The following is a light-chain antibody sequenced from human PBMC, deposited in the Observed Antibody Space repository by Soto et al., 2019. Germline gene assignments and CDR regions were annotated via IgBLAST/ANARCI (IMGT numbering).Light chain of an antibody. CDR3: QQYNTYFSLT. CDR1: QTISSW. J-gene: IGKJ4*01. CDR2: KAT. Sequence: DILMTQSPTSLSASVGDIVTITCRVSQTISSWVAWYQQKPGKAPXLXXYKATSLETGVPARFSGSGSGTEFTLTISSLQPEDFAYYYCQQYNTYFSLTFGGGTKVDIK. V-gene: IGKV1-5*03.